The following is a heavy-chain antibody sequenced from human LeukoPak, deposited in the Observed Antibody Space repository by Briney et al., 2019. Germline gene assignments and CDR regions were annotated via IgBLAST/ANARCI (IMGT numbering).Heavy chain of an antibody. J-gene: IGHJ4*02. Sequence: GGSLRLSCAASGFTFSSHSMNRVRQAPGKGLEWVSYINNSSTTICYADSVKGRFTISRDNAKNSLYLQMNSLRPEDKAVYYCERAHIPASGDYAPYWGQGSMVIVSS. V-gene: IGHV3-48*01. D-gene: IGHD4-17*01. CDR2: INNSSTTI. CDR3: ERAHIPASGDYAPY. CDR1: GFTFSSHS.